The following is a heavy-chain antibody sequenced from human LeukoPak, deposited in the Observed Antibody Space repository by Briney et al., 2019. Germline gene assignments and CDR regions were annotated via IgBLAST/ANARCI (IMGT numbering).Heavy chain of an antibody. CDR2: IYSGGST. J-gene: IGHJ4*02. Sequence: GGSLRLSCAASGFTVSSNYMNWVRQAPGKGLEWVSLIYSGGSTHYADSVKGRFTISRDNAKNSLYLQMNSLRAEDTAVYYCARCSGGSTYHSDDYWGQGTLVTVSS. D-gene: IGHD2-15*01. CDR3: ARCSGGSTYHSDDY. V-gene: IGHV3-66*01. CDR1: GFTVSSNY.